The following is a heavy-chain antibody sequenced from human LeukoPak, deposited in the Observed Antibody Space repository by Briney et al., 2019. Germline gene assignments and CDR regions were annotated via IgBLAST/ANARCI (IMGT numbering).Heavy chain of an antibody. CDR1: GGSINSSSYY. J-gene: IGHJ6*03. Sequence: SETLSLTCTVSGGSINSSSYYWGWVRQPPGKGLEWIGSMYYRGSTYYNPSLKSRVTISVDTSKNQFSLKLSSVTAADTAVYYCAKTYYDILTGYGGPYYMDVWGKGTTVTVSS. V-gene: IGHV4-39*07. D-gene: IGHD3-9*01. CDR3: AKTYYDILTGYGGPYYMDV. CDR2: MYYRGST.